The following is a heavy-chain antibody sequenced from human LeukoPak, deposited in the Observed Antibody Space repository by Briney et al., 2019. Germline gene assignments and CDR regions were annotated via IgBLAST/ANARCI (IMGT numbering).Heavy chain of an antibody. Sequence: GGSLRLSCAASGFTFSSYEMNWVRQAPGKGLEWVSYISSSGSTIYYADSVKGRFTISRDNAKNSLYLQMNSLRAEDTAVYYCARVGYDYLYYYYMDVWGKGTTVTISS. CDR2: ISSSGSTI. CDR1: GFTFSSYE. V-gene: IGHV3-48*03. J-gene: IGHJ6*03. CDR3: ARVGYDYLYYYYMDV. D-gene: IGHD5-12*01.